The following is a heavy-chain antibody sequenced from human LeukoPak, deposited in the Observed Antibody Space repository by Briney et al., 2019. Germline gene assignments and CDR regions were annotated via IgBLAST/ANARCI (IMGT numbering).Heavy chain of an antibody. D-gene: IGHD3-3*01. CDR1: GGSISSYY. V-gene: IGHV4-4*07. CDR3: ARVITIFGTAFDI. J-gene: IGHJ3*02. Sequence: PSETLSLTCTVSGGSISSYYCSWIRQPAGKGLEWIGRIYTSGSTNYNPSLKSRVTMSVDTSKNQFSLKLSSVTAADTAVYYCARVITIFGTAFDIWGQGTMVTVSS. CDR2: IYTSGST.